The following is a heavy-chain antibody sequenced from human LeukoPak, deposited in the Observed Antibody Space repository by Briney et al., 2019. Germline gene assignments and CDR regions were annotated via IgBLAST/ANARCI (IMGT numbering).Heavy chain of an antibody. CDR1: GDSVSSNSAA. V-gene: IGHV6-1*01. CDR3: ARGGNLLLPNAFDI. J-gene: IGHJ3*02. CDR2: TYYRSKWYN. Sequence: SQTLSLTCAISGDSVSSNSAAWNWIRQSPPRGLEWLGRTYYRSKWYNDYAVSVKSRITINPDTSKNQFSLQLNSVTPEDTAVYYCARGGNLLLPNAFDIWGQGTMVTVSS. D-gene: IGHD1-14*01.